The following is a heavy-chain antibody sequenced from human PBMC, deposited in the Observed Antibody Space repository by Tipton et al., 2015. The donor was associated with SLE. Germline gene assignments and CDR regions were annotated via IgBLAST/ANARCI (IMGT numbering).Heavy chain of an antibody. J-gene: IGHJ4*02. D-gene: IGHD4-11*01. CDR3: AREDDYSNFYYFDY. Sequence: TLSLTCTVSGGSISSYYWSWIRQPAGKGLEWIGRIYTSGSTNYNPSLKSRVTMTTDTSTSTAYMELRSLRSDDTAVYYCAREDDYSNFYYFDYWGQGTLVTVSS. CDR1: GGSISSYY. CDR2: IYTSGST. V-gene: IGHV4-4*07.